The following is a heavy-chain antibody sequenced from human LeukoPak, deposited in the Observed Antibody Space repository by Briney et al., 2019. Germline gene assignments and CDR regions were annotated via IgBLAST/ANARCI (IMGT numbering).Heavy chain of an antibody. Sequence: GGSLRLSCAVPGITLSNYGMSWVRQAPGKGLEWVAGFSGSGGGTNYADSVKGRFTISRDNSKNTLYLQMNSLRAEDTAVYYCAKAVEPIDYWGQGTLVTVSS. J-gene: IGHJ4*02. D-gene: IGHD1-26*01. CDR2: FSGSGGGT. CDR3: AKAVEPIDY. CDR1: GITLSNYG. V-gene: IGHV3-23*01.